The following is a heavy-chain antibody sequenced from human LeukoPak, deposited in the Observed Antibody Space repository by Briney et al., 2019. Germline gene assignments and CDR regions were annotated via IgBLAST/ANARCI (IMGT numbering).Heavy chain of an antibody. CDR3: AGGGDTMIVVVITSTFDY. D-gene: IGHD3-22*01. J-gene: IGHJ4*02. Sequence: GGSLRLSCAASGFTFSSYWVHWVRQAPGKGLVWVSPINSDGSSTSYADSVKGRFTISRDNSKNTLYLQMNSLRAEDTAVYYCAGGGDTMIVVVITSTFDYWGQGTLVTVSS. CDR1: GFTFSSYW. CDR2: INSDGSST. V-gene: IGHV3-74*01.